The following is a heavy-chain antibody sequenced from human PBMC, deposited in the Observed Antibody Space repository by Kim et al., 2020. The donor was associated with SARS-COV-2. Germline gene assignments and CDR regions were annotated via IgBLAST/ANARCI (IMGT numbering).Heavy chain of an antibody. J-gene: IGHJ5*02. Sequence: GGSLRLSCAASGFTFSSYSMNWVRQAPGKGLEWVSSISSSSSYIYYADSVKDRFTISRDNAKNSLYLQMNSLRAEDTAVYYCARDITIFGDNWFDPWGQGTLVTVSS. CDR3: ARDITIFGDNWFDP. CDR2: ISSSSSYI. CDR1: GFTFSSYS. D-gene: IGHD3-3*01. V-gene: IGHV3-21*01.